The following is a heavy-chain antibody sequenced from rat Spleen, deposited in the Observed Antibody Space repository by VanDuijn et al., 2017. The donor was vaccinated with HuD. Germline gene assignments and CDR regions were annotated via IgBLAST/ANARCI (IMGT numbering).Heavy chain of an antibody. CDR2: INSAGTT. V-gene: IGHV3-3*01. CDR3: ARSDGTHYYLPFIY. J-gene: IGHJ3*01. CDR1: GNSIANGYR. Sequence: VQLQESGPGLVKPSQSLSLTCSVTGNSIANGYRWNWIRRFPGSKLEWMGYINSAGTTVYNPSLKSRISITRGTTRNQFFRQVNSVTTEDTATYYCARSDGTHYYLPFIYWGQGTLVTVSS. D-gene: IGHD1-12*02.